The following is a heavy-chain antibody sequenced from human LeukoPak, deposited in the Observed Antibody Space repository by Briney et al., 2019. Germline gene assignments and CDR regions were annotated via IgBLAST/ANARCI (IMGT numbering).Heavy chain of an antibody. J-gene: IGHJ4*02. Sequence: SETLSLTCAVSGGSISSSNWWSWVRQPPGKGLEWIGEIYYSGNTYYNPSLKSRVTLSVDTSKNHFSLKLNSVTAAGTAVYYCARADFWSGLFDYWGQGTLVTVSS. CDR2: IYYSGNT. CDR1: GGSISSSNW. D-gene: IGHD3-3*01. V-gene: IGHV4-4*02. CDR3: ARADFWSGLFDY.